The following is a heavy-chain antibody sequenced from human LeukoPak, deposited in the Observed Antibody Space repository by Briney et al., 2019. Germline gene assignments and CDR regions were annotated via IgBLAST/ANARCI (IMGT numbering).Heavy chain of an antibody. J-gene: IGHJ3*02. CDR2: ISSSGSTI. CDR3: ARVVGVRAFDI. D-gene: IGHD3-10*01. V-gene: IGHV3-48*03. Sequence: GRSLRLSCAASGFTFSSYEMNWVRQAPGRGLEWVSYISSSGSTIYYADSVKGRFTISRDNAKNSLYLQMNSLRAEDTAVYYCARVVGVRAFDIWGQGTMVTVSS. CDR1: GFTFSSYE.